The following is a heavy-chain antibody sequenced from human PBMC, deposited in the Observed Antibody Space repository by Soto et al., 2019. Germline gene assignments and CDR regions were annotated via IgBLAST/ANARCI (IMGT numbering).Heavy chain of an antibody. CDR3: GRDRDTYNKCVLDY. Sequence: QVHLMESGGGVVQHGRSLRLSCAASGFTFSNFGMHWVRQAPGKGLEWVAVTSYDGSNTYYADSVKGRFTISRDNSKNTLYLQMNSLRAEDTAVYYCGRDRDTYNKCVLDYWGQGTLVTVSS. J-gene: IGHJ4*02. CDR1: GFTFSNFG. CDR2: TSYDGSNT. D-gene: IGHD1-1*01. V-gene: IGHV3-33*01.